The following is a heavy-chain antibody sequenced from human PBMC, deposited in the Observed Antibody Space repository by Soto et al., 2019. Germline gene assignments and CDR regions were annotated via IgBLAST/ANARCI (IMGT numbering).Heavy chain of an antibody. CDR1: GFTFNSYG. V-gene: IGHV3-30*03. CDR3: ARTRSAWSDFHYYSLDA. Sequence: LRLSCAASGFTFNSYGMHWVRQGPGNGLEWVAFISYDSTKTYYADSVKGRFTISRDNSNSALYVQMNSLTGEDTAVYYCARTRSAWSDFHYYSLDAWGQGTTVTVSS. CDR2: ISYDSTKT. J-gene: IGHJ6*02. D-gene: IGHD1-26*01.